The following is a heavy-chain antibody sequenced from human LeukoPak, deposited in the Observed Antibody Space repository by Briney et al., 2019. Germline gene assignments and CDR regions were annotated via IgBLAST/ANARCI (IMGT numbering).Heavy chain of an antibody. CDR1: GGTFSSYA. J-gene: IGHJ4*02. CDR3: ARVAQGGSYFDY. CDR2: IIPIFGTA. V-gene: IGHV1-69*06. D-gene: IGHD3-16*01. Sequence: ASVKVSCKASGGTFSSYAISWVRQATGQGLEWMGGIIPIFGTANYAQKFQGRVTITADKSTSTAYMELSSLRSEDTAVYYCARVAQGGSYFDYWGQGTLVTVSS.